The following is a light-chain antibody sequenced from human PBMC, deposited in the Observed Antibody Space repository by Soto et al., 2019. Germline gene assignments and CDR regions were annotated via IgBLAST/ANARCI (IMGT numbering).Light chain of an antibody. J-gene: IGKJ1*01. CDR3: QQYNNWPWT. V-gene: IGKV3-15*01. CDR2: GAS. Sequence: EIVLTQSPATLSLSPGERATLSCSASQSVSSQLAWYQQKPDQAPRLLIYGASKRATGFPARFSGSGSGTDFTLTISSLQSEDFAVYYCQQYNNWPWTFGQGTKVDIK. CDR1: QSVSSQ.